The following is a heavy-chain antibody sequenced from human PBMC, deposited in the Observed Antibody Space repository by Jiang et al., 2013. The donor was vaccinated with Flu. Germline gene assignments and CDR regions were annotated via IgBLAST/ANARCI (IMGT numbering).Heavy chain of an antibody. V-gene: IGHV5-51*01. CDR3: ARNSDYGGNTDFDN. CDR2: IYPGDSRI. J-gene: IGHJ4*02. Sequence: GAEVKKPGESLKISCKASGYSFSSYWIGWVRQMPGIGLEWMGVIYPGDSRIEYSPSFQGQVTISVDKSISTAYLQWSSLRASDTAMYYCARNSDYGGNTDFDNWGQGTLVTVSS. D-gene: IGHD4-23*01. CDR1: GYSFSSYW.